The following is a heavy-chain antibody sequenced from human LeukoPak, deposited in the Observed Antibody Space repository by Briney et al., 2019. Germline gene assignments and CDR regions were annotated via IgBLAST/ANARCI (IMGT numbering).Heavy chain of an antibody. Sequence: SETLSLTCTVSGYSISSGYYWGWVRQPPGKGLEWVGSIYHSGSTYYNPSLKSRVTISVDTSKNQFSLKLSSVTAADTAIYYCARELHSGSYYFDYWGQGTLVTVSS. J-gene: IGHJ4*02. CDR1: GYSISSGYY. CDR3: ARELHSGSYYFDY. V-gene: IGHV4-38-2*02. D-gene: IGHD1-26*01. CDR2: IYHSGST.